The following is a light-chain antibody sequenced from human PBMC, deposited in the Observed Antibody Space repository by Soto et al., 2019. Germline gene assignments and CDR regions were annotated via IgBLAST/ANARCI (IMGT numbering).Light chain of an antibody. Sequence: EIVLTQSPGTLSLSPGERATLSCRASQSVSSSYLAWYQQKPGQAPRLLIYGASSRATGILDRFSGSGSGTDFTLTISRLEPEDFAVYYCQQYGSLLTFGGGTKVDIK. CDR1: QSVSSSY. CDR3: QQYGSLLT. CDR2: GAS. V-gene: IGKV3-20*01. J-gene: IGKJ4*01.